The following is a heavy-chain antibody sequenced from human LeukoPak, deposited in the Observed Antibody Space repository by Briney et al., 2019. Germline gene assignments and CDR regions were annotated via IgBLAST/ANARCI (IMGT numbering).Heavy chain of an antibody. V-gene: IGHV4-59*01. Sequence: SETLSLTCTASGGSISSYYWSWIRQPPGKGLEWIGYIYYSGSTNYNPSLKSRVTISVDTSKNQFSLKLSPVTAADTAVYYCARFYDSSAWFDPWGQGTLVTVSS. J-gene: IGHJ5*02. CDR1: GGSISSYY. D-gene: IGHD3-22*01. CDR3: ARFYDSSAWFDP. CDR2: IYYSGST.